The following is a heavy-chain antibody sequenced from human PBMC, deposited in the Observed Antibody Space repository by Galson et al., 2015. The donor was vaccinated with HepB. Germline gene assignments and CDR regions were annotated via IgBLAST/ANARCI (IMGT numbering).Heavy chain of an antibody. CDR1: GFTFSSYA. CDR2: ITYDGSNK. J-gene: IGHJ4*02. V-gene: IGHV3-30-3*01. Sequence: SLRLSCAASGFTFSSYAMHWVRQAPGKGLEWVAVITYDGSNKYYADSVKGRFTISRDNSKNTLYLQMNSLRAEDTAVYYCARDGLETWHRFDYWGQGTLVTVSS. D-gene: IGHD1-1*01. CDR3: ARDGLETWHRFDY.